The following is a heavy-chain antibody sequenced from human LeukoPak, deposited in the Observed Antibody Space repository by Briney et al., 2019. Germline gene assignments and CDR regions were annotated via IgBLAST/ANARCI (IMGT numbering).Heavy chain of an antibody. CDR1: GFTFSNSA. CDR2: LSGSGITT. V-gene: IGHV3-23*01. CDR3: AKRIYSSGWSYFDY. J-gene: IGHJ4*01. Sequence: GGSLRLSCAPSGFTFSNSAMSWVRQAPGGGLEWVSTLSGSGITTYYADSVKGRLTISRDNSKNTLYLQMNSLRAEDTAVYYCAKRIYSSGWSYFDYWGHGTLVTVSS. D-gene: IGHD6-19*01.